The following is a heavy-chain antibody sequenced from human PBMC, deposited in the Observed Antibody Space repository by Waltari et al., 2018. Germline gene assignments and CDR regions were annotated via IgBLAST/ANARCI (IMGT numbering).Heavy chain of an antibody. Sequence: EVQLVESGGGLVKPGGSLRISCAASGFTFSSYSMNWVRQAPGKGLEWVSSINSSSYRYYADSVKGRFTSSRDNAKNSLYLQMNSLRAEDTAVYYCARVRGIAAAGDYFDYWGQGTLVTVSS. V-gene: IGHV3-21*01. J-gene: IGHJ4*02. CDR3: ARVRGIAAAGDYFDY. CDR2: INSSSYR. D-gene: IGHD6-13*01. CDR1: GFTFSSYS.